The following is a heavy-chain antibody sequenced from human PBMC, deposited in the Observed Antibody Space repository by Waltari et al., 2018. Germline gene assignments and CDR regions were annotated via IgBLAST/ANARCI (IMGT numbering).Heavy chain of an antibody. CDR1: GGSFSSSF. V-gene: IGHV4-59*08. CDR3: VRGDAPGRYIAD. Sequence: QVLLQESGPGPVKPSETLSLTCSVFGGSFSSSFWNWIRQPPGKGLEWIGYIHHSGNTKSNPSLKSRVTMSVDTSKSQFSLRLTSVTAADTAVYFCVRGDAPGRYIADWGQGFPVTVSS. J-gene: IGHJ4*02. D-gene: IGHD3-16*02. CDR2: IHHSGNT.